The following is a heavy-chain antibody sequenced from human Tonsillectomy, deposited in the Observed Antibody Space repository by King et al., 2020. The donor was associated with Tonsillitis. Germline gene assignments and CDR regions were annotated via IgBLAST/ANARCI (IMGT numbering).Heavy chain of an antibody. Sequence: QLVQSGGGLVQPGRSLRLSCTASGFTFGDYAMSWFRQAPGKGLEWVGFIRSKGYGGTTEYAASVKGRFTISRDDSRSIAYLQMNSLKTEDTAVYYCTREGPVTNFEYWGQGTLVTVSS. CDR3: TREGPVTNFEY. CDR1: GFTFGDYA. CDR2: IRSKGYGGTT. D-gene: IGHD4-17*01. V-gene: IGHV3-49*03. J-gene: IGHJ4*02.